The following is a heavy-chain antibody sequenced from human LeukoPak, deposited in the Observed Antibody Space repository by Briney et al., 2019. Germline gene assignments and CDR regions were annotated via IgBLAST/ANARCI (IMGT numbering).Heavy chain of an antibody. V-gene: IGHV4-39*01. CDR2: IYYSGST. CDR1: GGSVSGGSYY. CDR3: ARRVDSSGYYSYAFDY. Sequence: SETLSLTCTVSGGSVSGGSYYWSWIRQPPGKGLEWIGSIYYSGSTYYNPSLKSRVTISVDTSKNQFSLKLSSVTAADTAVYYCARRVDSSGYYSYAFDYWGQGTLVTVSS. D-gene: IGHD3-22*01. J-gene: IGHJ4*02.